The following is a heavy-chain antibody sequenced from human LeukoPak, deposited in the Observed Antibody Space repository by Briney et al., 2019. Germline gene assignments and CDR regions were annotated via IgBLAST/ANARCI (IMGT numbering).Heavy chain of an antibody. Sequence: GASVKVSCKASGYTFTSYDINWVRQATGQGLEWIGWMNPNSGNTGYAQKFQGRVTMTRKTSISTAYMELSSLRSEDTAVYYCARELGYSSGWRSRYYYYYGMDVWGQRTTVTVSS. D-gene: IGHD6-19*01. CDR2: MNPNSGNT. CDR3: ARELGYSSGWRSRYYYYYGMDV. CDR1: GYTFTSYD. J-gene: IGHJ6*02. V-gene: IGHV1-8*01.